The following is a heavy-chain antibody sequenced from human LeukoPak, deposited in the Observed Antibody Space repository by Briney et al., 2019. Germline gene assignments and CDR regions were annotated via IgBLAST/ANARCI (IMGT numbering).Heavy chain of an antibody. V-gene: IGHV4-30-2*01. Sequence: SQTLSLTCTVSGGSIKRDDYYWSWIRQPPGKGLEWIGFIFHSGSSYYNPSLKTRVTISVDTSKNQFSLKLTSVTAADTAMYYCARGPTYYYGSGSIGYYYYGMDVWGQGTTVTVSS. D-gene: IGHD3-10*01. J-gene: IGHJ6*02. CDR3: ARGPTYYYGSGSIGYYYYGMDV. CDR2: IFHSGSS. CDR1: GGSIKRDDYY.